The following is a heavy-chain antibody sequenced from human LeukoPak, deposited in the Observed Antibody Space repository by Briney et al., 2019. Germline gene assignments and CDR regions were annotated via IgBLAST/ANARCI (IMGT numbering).Heavy chain of an antibody. V-gene: IGHV3-23*01. D-gene: IGHD3-22*01. CDR2: ISCSGGGT. CDR1: VFPSRNFA. Sequence: GGTLSLSCAASVFPSRNFAISWVPQSPGKGREWVSAISCSGGGTYYAESVNGRFNSSRDNSKNTLFLQMNSLRGEDTAVYYCASDWGADSSGYYGSLDYWGEGTLVTVSS. CDR3: ASDWGADSSGYYGSLDY. J-gene: IGHJ4*02.